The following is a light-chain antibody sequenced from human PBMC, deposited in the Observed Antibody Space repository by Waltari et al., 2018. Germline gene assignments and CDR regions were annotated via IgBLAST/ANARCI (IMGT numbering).Light chain of an antibody. CDR1: QSVSSY. J-gene: IGKJ2*01. V-gene: IGKV3-11*01. CDR3: QRRSNWPPMYT. Sequence: EIVLTHSPATLSLSPGESATLSCRASQSVSSYLAWYQQKPGQAPRLLIYDASNRATGIPARFSGSGSGTDFTLTISSLEPEDFAVYYCQRRSNWPPMYTFGQGTKLEIK. CDR2: DAS.